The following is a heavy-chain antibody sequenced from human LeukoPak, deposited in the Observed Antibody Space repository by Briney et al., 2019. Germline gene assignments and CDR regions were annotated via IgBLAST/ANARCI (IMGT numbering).Heavy chain of an antibody. V-gene: IGHV4-34*01. Sequence: SETLSLTCAVYGGSFSGYYWSWIRQPPGKGLEWIGEINHSGSTNYNPSHKSRVTISVDTSKNQFSLKLSSVTAADTAVYYCARGIGVAAAIYYYYYGMDVWGQGTTVTVSS. D-gene: IGHD6-13*01. J-gene: IGHJ6*02. CDR3: ARGIGVAAAIYYYYYGMDV. CDR1: GGSFSGYY. CDR2: INHSGST.